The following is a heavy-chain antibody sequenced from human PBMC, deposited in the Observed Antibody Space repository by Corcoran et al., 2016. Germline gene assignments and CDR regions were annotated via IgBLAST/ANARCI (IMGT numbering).Heavy chain of an antibody. CDR3: TTDLYDFWGLGDYYGMDV. D-gene: IGHD3-3*01. CDR1: GFTFSNAW. V-gene: IGHV3-15*07. Sequence: EVQLVESGGGLVKPGGSLRLSCAASGFTFSNAWMNWVRRAPGKGLEWVGRIKSKTDGGTTDYAAPVKGRFTISRDDSKNTLYRQMNSLKPEDTAGYYCTTDLYDFWGLGDYYGMDVWGQGTTVTVSS. J-gene: IGHJ6*02. CDR2: IKSKTDGGTT.